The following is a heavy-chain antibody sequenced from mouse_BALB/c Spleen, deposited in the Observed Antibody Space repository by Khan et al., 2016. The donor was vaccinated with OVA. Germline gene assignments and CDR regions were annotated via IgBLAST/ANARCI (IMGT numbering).Heavy chain of an antibody. Sequence: VQLQESGPDLVKPSQSLSLTCTVTGYSITSGYSWHWIRQFPGNKLEWMGYIYPSGSIKYNPSLQSRLSITRDTSKNLFFLQLNSVTTEDTATYYCVRDGNSMDYWRQGTSFTVSS. J-gene: IGHJ4*01. D-gene: IGHD2-1*01. CDR1: GYSITSGYS. CDR3: VRDGNSMDY. V-gene: IGHV3-1*02. CDR2: IYPSGSI.